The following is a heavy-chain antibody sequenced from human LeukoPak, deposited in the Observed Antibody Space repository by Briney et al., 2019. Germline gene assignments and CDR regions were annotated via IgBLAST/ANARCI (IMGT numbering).Heavy chain of an antibody. V-gene: IGHV3-64D*06. J-gene: IGHJ4*02. CDR1: GFTFSSYA. Sequence: GGSLRLSCSASGFTFSSYAMHWVRQAPGKGLEYVSAISSNGGSTYYADSVKGRFTISRDNSKNTLYLQMSSLRAEDTAVYYCVKDCSYYSGPGSPLDYWGQGTLVTVSS. CDR2: ISSNGGST. D-gene: IGHD3-10*01. CDR3: VKDCSYYSGPGSPLDY.